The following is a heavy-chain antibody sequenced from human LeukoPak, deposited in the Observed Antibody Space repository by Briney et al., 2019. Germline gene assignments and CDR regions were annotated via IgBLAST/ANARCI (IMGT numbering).Heavy chain of an antibody. J-gene: IGHJ4*02. Sequence: GCSVTVSCKASGHTFTSYDINWLGQATGQGVEWMGRMNPDSGKTGYARKFQGRVTMNRKRSISTAYMELSRLTSEDTAGYYCARRIAAAGVGIVYWGQGTLVTVSS. D-gene: IGHD6-13*01. CDR2: MNPDSGKT. CDR3: ARRIAAAGVGIVY. CDR1: GHTFTSYD. V-gene: IGHV1-8*01.